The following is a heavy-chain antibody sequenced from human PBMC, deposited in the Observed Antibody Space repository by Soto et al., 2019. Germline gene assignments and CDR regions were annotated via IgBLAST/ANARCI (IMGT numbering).Heavy chain of an antibody. V-gene: IGHV3-23*01. CDR1: GFTFSSYA. Sequence: GGSLRLSCAASGFTFSSYAMSWVRQAPGKGLEWVSAISGSGGSTYYADSVKGRFTISRDNSKNTLYLQMNSLRAEDTAVYYCAKAVYSGYEEKPDFDYWGQGTLVTVPS. CDR2: ISGSGGST. J-gene: IGHJ4*02. CDR3: AKAVYSGYEEKPDFDY. D-gene: IGHD5-12*01.